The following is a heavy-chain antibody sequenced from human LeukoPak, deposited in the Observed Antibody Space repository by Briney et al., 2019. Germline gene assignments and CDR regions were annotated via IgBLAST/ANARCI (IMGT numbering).Heavy chain of an antibody. Sequence: GGSLRLSCAASGFTFSSYWMSWVRQAPGKGLEWVANVKQDGSEKYYVDSVKGRFTISRDNAKNSLYLQMNSLRAEDTAVYYCARGGAVAGTQDPDAFDSWGQGTMVTVSS. CDR3: ARGGAVAGTQDPDAFDS. D-gene: IGHD6-19*01. V-gene: IGHV3-7*01. J-gene: IGHJ3*02. CDR2: VKQDGSEK. CDR1: GFTFSSYW.